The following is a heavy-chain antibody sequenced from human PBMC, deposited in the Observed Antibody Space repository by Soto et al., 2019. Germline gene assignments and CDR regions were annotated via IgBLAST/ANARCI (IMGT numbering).Heavy chain of an antibody. CDR1: GFTFSSYE. Sequence: GGSLRLSCAASGFTFSSYEMNWVRQAPGKGLEWVSYISSSGSTIYYADSVKGRFTSSRDNAKNSLYLQMNSLRAEDTADYDCARTDSSGSYYFDYWGQGTLVTVSS. J-gene: IGHJ4*02. CDR2: ISSSGSTI. V-gene: IGHV3-48*03. CDR3: ARTDSSGSYYFDY. D-gene: IGHD3-22*01.